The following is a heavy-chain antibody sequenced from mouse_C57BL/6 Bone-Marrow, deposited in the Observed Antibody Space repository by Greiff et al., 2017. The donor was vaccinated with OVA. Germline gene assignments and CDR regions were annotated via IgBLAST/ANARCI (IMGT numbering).Heavy chain of an antibody. Sequence: VQVVESGAELARPGASVKMSCKASGYTFTSYTMHWVKQRPGQGLEWIGYINPSSGYTKYNQKFKDKATLTADKSSSTAYMQLSSLTSEDSAVYYCARCYYGSSSYFDYWGQGTTLTVSS. CDR3: ARCYYGSSSYFDY. J-gene: IGHJ2*01. D-gene: IGHD1-1*01. V-gene: IGHV1-4*01. CDR1: GYTFTSYT. CDR2: INPSSGYT.